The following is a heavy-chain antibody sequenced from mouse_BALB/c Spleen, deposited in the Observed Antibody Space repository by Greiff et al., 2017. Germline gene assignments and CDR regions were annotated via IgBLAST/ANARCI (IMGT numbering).Heavy chain of an antibody. Sequence: VMLVESGPGLVAPSQSLSITCTVSGFSLTSYGVHWVRQPPGKGLEWLGVIWAGGSTNYNSALMSRLSISKDNSKSQVFLKMNSLQTDDTAMYYCARDVEPPYAMDYWGQGTSVTVSS. V-gene: IGHV2-9*02. CDR1: GFSLTSYG. CDR2: IWAGGST. CDR3: ARDVEPPYAMDY. J-gene: IGHJ4*01.